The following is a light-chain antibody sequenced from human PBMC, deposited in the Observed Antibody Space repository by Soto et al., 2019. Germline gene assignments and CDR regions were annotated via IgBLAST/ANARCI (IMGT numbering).Light chain of an antibody. CDR3: QSYDATNLV. J-gene: IGLJ3*02. V-gene: IGLV6-57*01. CDR1: SGSIASNY. CDR2: EDN. Sequence: NFMLTQPHSVSESPGKTVIISCTRSSGSIASNYVQWYQQRPGSSPTTVIYEDNQRPSGVPDRFSGSIDSSSNSASLTMSQLETEDEDDYYCQSYDATNLVFGGGTKLTVL.